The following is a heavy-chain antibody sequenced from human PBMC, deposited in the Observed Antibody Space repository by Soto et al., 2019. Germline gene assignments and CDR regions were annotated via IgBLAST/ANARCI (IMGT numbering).Heavy chain of an antibody. V-gene: IGHV4-59*08. J-gene: IGHJ6*03. CDR1: GGSNNRYY. CDR3: ARSPSYYYYYMDV. Sequence: QVQLQESGPGLVKPSETLSLTCTVSGGSNNRYYWSWIRQPPGKGLEWIGYVYYSGSTDYNPSLKSRVTISVDTSKNQFSLKVSSVTAADTAVYYCARSPSYYYYYMDVWGKGTTVTVSS. CDR2: VYYSGST.